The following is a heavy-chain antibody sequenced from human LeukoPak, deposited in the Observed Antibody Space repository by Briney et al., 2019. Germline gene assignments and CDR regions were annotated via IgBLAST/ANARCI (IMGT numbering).Heavy chain of an antibody. V-gene: IGHV4-59*12. J-gene: IGHJ3*02. CDR3: GRVSGPGHSTFDI. Sequence: PSETLSLTCTVSGGSISSYYWSWIRQPPGKGLEWIGYIYYKGTTYYNPSLKSRVTLSVDTSKNQMSLNLSSVTAADTAMYYCGRVSGPGHSTFDIWGQGTMVTVSS. CDR1: GGSISSYY. D-gene: IGHD1-14*01. CDR2: IYYKGTT.